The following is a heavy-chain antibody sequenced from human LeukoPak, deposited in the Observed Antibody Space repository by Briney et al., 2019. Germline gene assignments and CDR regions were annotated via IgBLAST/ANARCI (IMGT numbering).Heavy chain of an antibody. CDR3: AKAPPWGAMFNSYFDY. CDR1: GFTFSSYW. CDR2: INSDESST. D-gene: IGHD3-16*01. J-gene: IGHJ4*02. V-gene: IGHV3-74*01. Sequence: GGSLRLSCAGSGFTFSSYWMHWVRQVPGKGPVWVSRINSDESSTSYADSVKGRFTISRDNSKNTLYLQMNSLRPEDTAVYYCAKAPPWGAMFNSYFDYWGQGTLVTVSS.